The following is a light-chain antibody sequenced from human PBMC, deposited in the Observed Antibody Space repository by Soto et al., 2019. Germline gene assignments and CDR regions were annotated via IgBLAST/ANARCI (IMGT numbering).Light chain of an antibody. Sequence: IVMTQSPATLSVSPGERATLSCRASQSVSSNLAWYQQKPGQAPRLLIYGASSRATGFPDRFSGSGSGTDFTLTISSLEPEDFAVYYCQQRTLSFGQGTNVDIK. CDR2: GAS. J-gene: IGKJ1*01. CDR3: QQRTLS. CDR1: QSVSSN. V-gene: IGKV3D-15*01.